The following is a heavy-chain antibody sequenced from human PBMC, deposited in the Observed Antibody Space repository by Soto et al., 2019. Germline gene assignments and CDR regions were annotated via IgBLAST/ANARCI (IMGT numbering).Heavy chain of an antibody. CDR2: IAYDGSKT. Sequence: QVQLVESGGGVVQPGRSLRLTCAASGFTFSSSGMHWVRQAPGKGLEWVALIAYDGSKTYYGDSVRGRFTISRDNSENTLFLQMNNLRAEDTAVYYCARWVCGSMFDNSGKYDSWGQGTLVTDSS. CDR3: ARWVCGSMFDNSGKYDS. J-gene: IGHJ5*01. D-gene: IGHD3-22*01. CDR1: GFTFSSSG. V-gene: IGHV3-30*03.